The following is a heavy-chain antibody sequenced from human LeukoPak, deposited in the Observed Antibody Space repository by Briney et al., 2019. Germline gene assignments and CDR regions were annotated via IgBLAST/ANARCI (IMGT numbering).Heavy chain of an antibody. CDR1: GGSISSYY. J-gene: IGHJ5*02. V-gene: IGHV4-59*01. Sequence: SETLSLTCTVSGGSISSYYWSWIRQPPGKGLEWIGYIYYSGSTNYNPSLKSRVTVSVDTSKNQFSLKLSSVTAADTAVYYCASSDFWSGSPSGWFDPWGPGTLVTVSS. D-gene: IGHD3-3*01. CDR3: ASSDFWSGSPSGWFDP. CDR2: IYYSGST.